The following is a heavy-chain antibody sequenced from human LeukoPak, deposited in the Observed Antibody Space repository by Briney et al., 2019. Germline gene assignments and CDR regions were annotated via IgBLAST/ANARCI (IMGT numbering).Heavy chain of an antibody. D-gene: IGHD3/OR15-3a*01. V-gene: IGHV3-11*01. CDR1: GSTFSDHY. CDR2: ISSSGSTI. Sequence: GGSLRLSCAASGSTFSDHYMSWIRQAPGKGLEWVSYISSSGSTIYYADSVEGRLTISRDNAKNSLYLQMNSLRAEDTAVYYCARGDGTGSDAFDIWGQGTMVTVSS. J-gene: IGHJ3*02. CDR3: ARGDGTGSDAFDI.